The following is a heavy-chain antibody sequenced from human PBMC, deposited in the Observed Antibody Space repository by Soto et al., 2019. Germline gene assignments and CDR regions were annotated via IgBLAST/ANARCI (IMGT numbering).Heavy chain of an antibody. CDR2: IGGSGSVV. Sequence: EVQVVESGGGLVKPGGSLRLSCEVSRFTFSDYSMNWVRQAPGKGLEWVSLIGGSGSVVSYADSVKGRFTISRDNAKNSVYLQMNSLRAEDAAVYYCARDYCPTAVCPWGGVDPWGQGTLVTVSS. J-gene: IGHJ5*02. CDR3: ARDYCPTAVCPWGGVDP. V-gene: IGHV3-21*01. CDR1: RFTFSDYS. D-gene: IGHD2-8*01.